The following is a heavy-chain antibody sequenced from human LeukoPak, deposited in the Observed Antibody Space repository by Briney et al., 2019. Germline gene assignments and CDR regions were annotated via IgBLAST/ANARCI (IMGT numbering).Heavy chain of an antibody. V-gene: IGHV4-4*07. Sequence: PSETLSLTCTVSGGSISSYYWSWIRQPAGMGLEWIGRIYTSGSTNYNPSLKSRVTISVDTSKNQFSLKLSSVTAADTAVYYCARRNPHYYDSSGYYDYWGQGTLVTVSS. CDR1: GGSISSYY. CDR2: IYTSGST. J-gene: IGHJ4*02. D-gene: IGHD3-22*01. CDR3: ARRNPHYYDSSGYYDY.